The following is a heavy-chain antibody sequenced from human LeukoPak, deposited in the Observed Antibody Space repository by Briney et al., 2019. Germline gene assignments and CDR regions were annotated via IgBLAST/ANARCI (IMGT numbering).Heavy chain of an antibody. V-gene: IGHV4-34*01. CDR2: INHSGST. J-gene: IGHJ3*02. Sequence: SETLSLTCAVYGGPFSGYYWSWIRQPPGKGLEWIGEINHSGSTNYNPSLKSRVTISVDTSKNQFSLKLSSVTAADTAVYYCARGGDDSDDAFDIWGQGTMVTVSS. CDR1: GGPFSGYY. CDR3: ARGGDDSDDAFDI. D-gene: IGHD3-10*01.